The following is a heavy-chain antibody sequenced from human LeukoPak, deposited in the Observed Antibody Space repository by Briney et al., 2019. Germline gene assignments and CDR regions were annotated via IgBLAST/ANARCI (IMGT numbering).Heavy chain of an antibody. CDR1: GYTLTSYG. CDR2: ISAYNGNT. V-gene: IGHV1-18*01. D-gene: IGHD6-19*01. CDR3: ARVQTAAVAVDY. Sequence: ASVKVSCKASGYTLTSYGISWVRQAPGQGLEWMGWISAYNGNTNYAQKLQGRVTMTTDTSTSTAYMELRSLRSDDTAVYYCARVQTAAVAVDYWGQGTLVTVSS. J-gene: IGHJ4*02.